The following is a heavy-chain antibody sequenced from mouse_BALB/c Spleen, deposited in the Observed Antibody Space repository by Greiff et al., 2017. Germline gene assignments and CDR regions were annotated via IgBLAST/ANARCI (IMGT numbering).Heavy chain of an antibody. CDR3: ARGLLRRDYYAMDY. CDR2: INSNGGST. D-gene: IGHD1-1*01. J-gene: IGHJ4*01. CDR1: GFTFSSYG. Sequence: EVQVVESGGGLVQPGGSLKLSCAASGFTFSSYGMSWVRQTPDKRLELVATINSNGGSTYYPDSVKGRFTISRDNAKNTLYLQMSSLKSEDTAMYYCARGLLRRDYYAMDYWGQGTSVTVSS. V-gene: IGHV5-6-3*01.